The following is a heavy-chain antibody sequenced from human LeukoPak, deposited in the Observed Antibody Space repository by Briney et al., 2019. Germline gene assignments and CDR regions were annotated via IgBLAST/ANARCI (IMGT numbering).Heavy chain of an antibody. J-gene: IGHJ4*02. D-gene: IGHD3-3*01. V-gene: IGHV4-4*02. Sequence: SETLSLTCGVSGGSVTSTNWWTWVRQPPGKGLEWIGEVHLDGRTNYNPSLKSRLTMSVDLSENHISLKLTSVTAADSAVYYCAREGGFYRPLDYSGQGTLVTVSS. CDR1: GGSVTSTNW. CDR3: AREGGFYRPLDY. CDR2: VHLDGRT.